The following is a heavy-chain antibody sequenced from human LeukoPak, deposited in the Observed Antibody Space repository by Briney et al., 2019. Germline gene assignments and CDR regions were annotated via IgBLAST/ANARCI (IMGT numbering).Heavy chain of an antibody. V-gene: IGHV4-39*01. D-gene: IGHD6-6*01. J-gene: IGHJ4*02. CDR3: ARHRGSSSLFDY. Sequence: SETLSLTCTVSGGSISSSDYYWDWIRQPPGMGLEYIGSIYYSGSTYYNPSLKSRVTISVDTSKNQFSLKLSSVTAADTAVYYCARHRGSSSLFDYWGQGTLVTVSS. CDR1: GGSISSSDYY. CDR2: IYYSGST.